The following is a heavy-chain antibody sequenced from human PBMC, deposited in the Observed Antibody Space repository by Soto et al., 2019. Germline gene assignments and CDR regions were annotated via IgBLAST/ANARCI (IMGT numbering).Heavy chain of an antibody. CDR1: GYTFTTYG. Sequence: ASVKVSCKASGYTFTTYGISWVRQAPGQGLEWMGWVSTSNGNTNYLQNLQGRVTMTTDTSKTTATMDLRSLAPDDTAVYYCVRDSFGQAVFDYWSQGTLVTVSS. CDR3: VRDSFGQAVFDY. J-gene: IGHJ4*02. CDR2: VSTSNGNT. V-gene: IGHV1-18*01. D-gene: IGHD2-15*01.